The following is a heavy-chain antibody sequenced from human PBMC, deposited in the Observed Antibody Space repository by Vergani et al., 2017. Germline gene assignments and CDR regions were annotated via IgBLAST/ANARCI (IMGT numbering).Heavy chain of an antibody. CDR2: IWYDGSNK. CDR3: ARDRTYGSGRYYFDY. D-gene: IGHD3-10*01. J-gene: IGHJ4*02. V-gene: IGHV3-33*01. Sequence: QVQLVESGGGVVQPGRSLRLSCAASGFTFSSYGMHWVRQAPGKGLEWVAVIWYDGSNKYYADSVKGLFTISRDNSKNTLYLQMNSLRAEDTAVYYCARDRTYGSGRYYFDYWGQGTLVTVSS. CDR1: GFTFSSYG.